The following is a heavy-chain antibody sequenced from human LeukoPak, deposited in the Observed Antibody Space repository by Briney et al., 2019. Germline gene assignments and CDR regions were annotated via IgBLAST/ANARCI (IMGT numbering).Heavy chain of an antibody. CDR3: AKDIHDSNGYSPYY. J-gene: IGHJ4*02. CDR1: GFTFSSYA. V-gene: IGHV3-23*01. Sequence: PGGSLRLSCAASGFTFSSYAMSWVRQAPGKGLEWVSAISGSGGSTYYADSVKGRFTISRDNSKNTLYLQMNSLRAEDTAVYYCAKDIHDSNGYSPYYWGQGTLVTVSS. CDR2: ISGSGGST. D-gene: IGHD3-22*01.